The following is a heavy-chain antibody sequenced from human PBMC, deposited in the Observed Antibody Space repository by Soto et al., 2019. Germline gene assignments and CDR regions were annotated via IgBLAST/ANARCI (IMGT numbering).Heavy chain of an antibody. CDR3: ARLRYDYGDYLWFDP. CDR2: IDPSDSYT. CDR1: GYSFTSYW. J-gene: IGHJ5*02. V-gene: IGHV5-10-1*03. D-gene: IGHD4-17*01. Sequence: EVQLVPSGAEVKKPGESLRISCKGSGYSFTSYWISWVRQMPGKGLEWMGRIDPSDSYTKYSPSFQGHVTMSADKYISTAYLQWSSLKASDTAMYYCARLRYDYGDYLWFDPWGQGTLVTVSS.